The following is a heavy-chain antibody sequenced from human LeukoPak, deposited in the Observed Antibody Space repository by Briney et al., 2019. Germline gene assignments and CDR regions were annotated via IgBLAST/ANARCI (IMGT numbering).Heavy chain of an antibody. CDR2: IIPIFGTA. CDR3: ARDATRSVIVGAEDGFDY. V-gene: IGHV1-69*05. CDR1: GGTFSSYA. D-gene: IGHD1-26*01. Sequence: ASVKVSCKASGGTFSSYAISWVRQAPGQGLEWMGGIIPIFGTANYAQKFQGRVTMTIDTSTTTAYMELRSLRSDDTAIYYCARDATRSVIVGAEDGFDYWGQGTLVTVSS. J-gene: IGHJ4*02.